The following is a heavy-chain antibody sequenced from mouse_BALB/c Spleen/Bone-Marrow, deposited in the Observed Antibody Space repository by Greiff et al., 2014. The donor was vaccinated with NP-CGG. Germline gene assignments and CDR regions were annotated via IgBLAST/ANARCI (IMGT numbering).Heavy chain of an antibody. CDR2: IFPSETYT. Sequence: VKLKESGAELARPGASVKLSCKASGYTFTSYWIKWVKQRPGQGLEWIGNIFPSETYTNYNQKFKDKATLTVDKSSSTAYMQLSSPTSEDSAVYYCTKDNWDYWGQGTTLTVSS. CDR1: GYTFTSYW. V-gene: IGHV1S126*01. J-gene: IGHJ2*01. CDR3: TKDNWDY. D-gene: IGHD4-1*01.